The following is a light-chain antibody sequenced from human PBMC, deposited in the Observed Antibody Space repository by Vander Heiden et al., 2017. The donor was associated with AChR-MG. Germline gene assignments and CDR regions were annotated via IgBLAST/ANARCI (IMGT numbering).Light chain of an antibody. CDR2: GAS. CDR1: QSVSSN. V-gene: IGKV3-15*01. J-gene: IGKJ1*01. Sequence: EIVMTQSPATLSVSPGERATLSCRASQSVSSNIAWYQQKPGQAPRLLIYGASTRATGIPARFSGSGSGTEFTLTISSLQSDSFAVYYCLQYTHWPATFGQGTKVEIK. CDR3: LQYTHWPAT.